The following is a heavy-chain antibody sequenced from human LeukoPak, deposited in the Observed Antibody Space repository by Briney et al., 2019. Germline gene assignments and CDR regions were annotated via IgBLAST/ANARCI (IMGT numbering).Heavy chain of an antibody. Sequence: PSETLSLTCTVSGVSISSASYYWHCIRQPAGKGLEWIGRIYTSGSTDYNPSLMSRVTLPVNTSKNQFSLKLTSATAADTAVYYCAREVSGGWYPTPDYWGQGTLVTVSS. D-gene: IGHD6-19*01. CDR2: IYTSGST. CDR1: GVSISSASYY. J-gene: IGHJ4*02. V-gene: IGHV4-61*02. CDR3: AREVSGGWYPTPDY.